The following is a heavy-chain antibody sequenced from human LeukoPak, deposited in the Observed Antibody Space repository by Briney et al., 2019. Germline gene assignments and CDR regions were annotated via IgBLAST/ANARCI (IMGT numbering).Heavy chain of an antibody. V-gene: IGHV3-23*01. J-gene: IGHJ4*02. CDR3: AKDREPQQQLGGGLDY. Sequence: PGGSLRLSCAASGFTFSSYAMSWVRQAPGKGLEWVSAISGSGGSTYYADSVKGRFTISRDNSKNTLYLQMNSLRAEDTAVYYCAKDREPQQQLGGGLDYWGQGTLVTVSS. D-gene: IGHD6-13*01. CDR2: ISGSGGST. CDR1: GFTFSSYA.